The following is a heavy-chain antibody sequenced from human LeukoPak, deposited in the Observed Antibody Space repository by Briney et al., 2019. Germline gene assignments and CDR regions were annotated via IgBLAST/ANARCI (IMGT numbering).Heavy chain of an antibody. CDR3: ARGEDILTGFFDY. J-gene: IGHJ4*02. CDR2: IIPILGIA. CDR1: GGTFSSYA. V-gene: IGHV1-69*04. Sequence: SVKVSCKASGGTFSSYAISWVRQAPGQGLEWMGRIIPILGIANYAQKFQGRVTITADKSTSTAYMELSSLGSEDTAVYYCARGEDILTGFFDYWGQGTLVTVSS. D-gene: IGHD3-9*01.